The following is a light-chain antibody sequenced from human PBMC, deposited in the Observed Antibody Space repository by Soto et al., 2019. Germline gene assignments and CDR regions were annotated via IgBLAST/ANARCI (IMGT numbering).Light chain of an antibody. CDR2: GAS. Sequence: IVMTQSPATVSGSPGERVTLSCRASQSVSGNVAWYHQKPGQPPRLLVYGASNTATDIPARFFGSGSETDFTLTITRLQSEDFGIYYCQQFNSWPRTFGQGTKVEIK. CDR1: QSVSGN. J-gene: IGKJ1*01. V-gene: IGKV3-15*01. CDR3: QQFNSWPRT.